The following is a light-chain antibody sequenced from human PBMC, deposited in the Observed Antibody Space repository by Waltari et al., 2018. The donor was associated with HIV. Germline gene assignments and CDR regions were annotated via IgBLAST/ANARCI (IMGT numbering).Light chain of an antibody. CDR2: YAS. CDR1: QSISSY. V-gene: IGKV1-39*01. J-gene: IGKJ1*01. CDR3: QQTYTSPRT. Sequence: DIQMTQSPSSLSASVGDRVTITCRASQSISSYLNWYQHKPGSAPNLLIYYASTLQSVVPSRFSGSGSGTDFTLTISSLQPEDFATYYCQQTYTSPRTFGHGTKVEI.